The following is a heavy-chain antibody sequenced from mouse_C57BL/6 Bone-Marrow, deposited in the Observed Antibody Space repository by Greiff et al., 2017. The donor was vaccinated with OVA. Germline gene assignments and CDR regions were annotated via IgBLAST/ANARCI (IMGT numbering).Heavy chain of an antibody. Sequence: QVQLQQSGAELMKPGASVKLSCKATGYTFTGYWIEWVKQRPGHGLEWIGEILPGSGSTNYNEKFKGKATFTADTSSNPAYMQLSSLTTEDSAIYYCARRTLGRRRDGGWYFDVWGTGTTVTVSS. CDR2: ILPGSGST. CDR3: ARRTLGRRRDGGWYFDV. CDR1: GYTFTGYW. J-gene: IGHJ1*03. V-gene: IGHV1-9*01. D-gene: IGHD4-1*01.